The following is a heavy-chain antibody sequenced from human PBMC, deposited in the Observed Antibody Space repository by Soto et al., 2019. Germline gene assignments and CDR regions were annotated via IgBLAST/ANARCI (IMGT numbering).Heavy chain of an antibody. V-gene: IGHV4-34*01. D-gene: IGHD4-17*01. CDR2: INHSGST. CDR1: GGSFSGYY. CDR3: ARHDYGDYVPFDY. Sequence: SETLSLTCAVYGGSFSGYYWSWIRQPPGKGLEWIGEINHSGSTNYNPSLKSRVTISVDTSKNQFSLKLSSVTAADTAVYYCARHDYGDYVPFDYWGQGTLVTVSS. J-gene: IGHJ4*02.